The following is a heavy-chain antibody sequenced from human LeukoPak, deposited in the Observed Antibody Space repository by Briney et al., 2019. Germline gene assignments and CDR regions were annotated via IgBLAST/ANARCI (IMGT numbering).Heavy chain of an antibody. V-gene: IGHV3-23*01. D-gene: IGHD3-9*01. CDR1: GFTFSSYA. CDR3: AKDYDILTGFDY. CDR2: ISGSGGST. J-gene: IGHJ4*02. Sequence: PGGSLRLSCAASGFTFSSYAMSWVRQAPGKWLEWVSAISGSGGSTYYADSVKGRFTISRDNSKNTLYLQMNSLRAEDTAVYYCAKDYDILTGFDYWGQGTLVTVSS.